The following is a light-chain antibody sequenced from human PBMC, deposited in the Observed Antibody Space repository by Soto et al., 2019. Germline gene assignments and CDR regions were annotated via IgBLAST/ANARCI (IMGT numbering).Light chain of an antibody. CDR3: QKYDSAPLT. CDR2: AAS. CDR1: PVISNY. J-gene: IGKJ4*01. Sequence: DIQMTQSPSSLSASVGDRVTITCRASPVISNYLAWYQQKPGKVPKLLIYAASTLQSGVPSRFSGSGSGTDFTLTISSLQPEDVATYYCQKYDSAPLTFGGGTKVDIK. V-gene: IGKV1-27*01.